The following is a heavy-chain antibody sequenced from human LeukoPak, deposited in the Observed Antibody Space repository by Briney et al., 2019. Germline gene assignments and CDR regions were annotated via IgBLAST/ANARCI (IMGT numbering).Heavy chain of an antibody. D-gene: IGHD5-18*01. CDR1: GVSISSSSYH. J-gene: IGHJ4*02. Sequence: SETLSLTCTVSGVSISSSSYHWDWIRQPPGKGLEWIGSIYDSGSTYYSPSLKSRVTISVDTSKNQFSLRLNSVTAADTTVSYCARQVLHTAIDYSGQGTLVTVSS. CDR3: ARQVLHTAIDY. V-gene: IGHV4-39*01. CDR2: IYDSGST.